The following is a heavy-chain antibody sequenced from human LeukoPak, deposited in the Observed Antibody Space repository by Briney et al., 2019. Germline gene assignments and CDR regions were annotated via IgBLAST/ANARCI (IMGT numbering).Heavy chain of an antibody. D-gene: IGHD1-1*01. CDR1: GGSISSYY. CDR3: ARGGWYKGYFQH. Sequence: SETLSLTCTVSGGSISSYYWSWIRQPPGKGLEWIGYIYYSGSTNYNPSLKSRVTISVDTSRNQFSLKLSSVTAADTAVYYCARGGWYKGYFQHWGQGTLVTVSS. J-gene: IGHJ1*01. CDR2: IYYSGST. V-gene: IGHV4-59*01.